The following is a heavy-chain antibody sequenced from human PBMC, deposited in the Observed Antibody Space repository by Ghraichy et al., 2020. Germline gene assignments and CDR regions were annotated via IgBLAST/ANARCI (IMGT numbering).Heavy chain of an antibody. CDR3: ARDWGYSPDTFDV. Sequence: ASVKVSCKAAGANFTTSVTSWVLESPGLRLEWKGWISSYSDDTNYAQNVQGRVTMTIDTSTTTAYMEVRSLRSDDTAVYYCARDWGYSPDTFDVWGQGTMVIVSS. V-gene: IGHV1-18*01. J-gene: IGHJ3*01. D-gene: IGHD5-18*01. CDR1: GANFTTSV. CDR2: ISSYSDDT.